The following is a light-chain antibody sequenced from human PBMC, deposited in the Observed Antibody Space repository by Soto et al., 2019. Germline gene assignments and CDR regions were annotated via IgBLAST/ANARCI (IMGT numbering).Light chain of an antibody. J-gene: IGKJ4*01. Sequence: EVVLTQSPATLSLSPGERATLSCRASQSVDIYLAWYQQRPGQAPKLLIYDASSRATGIPARFSGSGSGTDFTLTISSLEPEDFAIYYCQQRKYWPPLTFGGGTRVAIK. V-gene: IGKV3-11*01. CDR3: QQRKYWPPLT. CDR1: QSVDIY. CDR2: DAS.